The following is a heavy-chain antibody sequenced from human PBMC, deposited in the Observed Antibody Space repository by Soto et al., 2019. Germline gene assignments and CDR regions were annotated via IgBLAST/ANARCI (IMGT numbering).Heavy chain of an antibody. Sequence: GGSLRLSCAASGFTFSSYAMSWVRQAPGKGLEWVSAISGSGGSTYYADSVKGRFTISRDNSKNTLYLQMKSLRAEDTAVYYCAKVLVAVAGTHMYYWGQGTLVTVSS. V-gene: IGHV3-23*01. CDR1: GFTFSSYA. J-gene: IGHJ4*02. D-gene: IGHD6-19*01. CDR3: AKVLVAVAGTHMYY. CDR2: ISGSGGST.